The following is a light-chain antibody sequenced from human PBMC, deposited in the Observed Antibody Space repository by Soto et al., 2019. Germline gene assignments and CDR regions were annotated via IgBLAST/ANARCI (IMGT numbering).Light chain of an antibody. CDR2: SNN. CDR1: SSNIGSNT. CDR3: AAWDDSLNGPE. J-gene: IGLJ2*01. Sequence: QSVLTQPHSASGTPGQRVTISCSGSSSNIGSNTVNWYQQLPGTAPKLLIYSNNQRPSGVPDRFSGSKSGTSASLAIRGLQSEDEADYYCAAWDDSLNGPEFGGGTKLTVL. V-gene: IGLV1-44*01.